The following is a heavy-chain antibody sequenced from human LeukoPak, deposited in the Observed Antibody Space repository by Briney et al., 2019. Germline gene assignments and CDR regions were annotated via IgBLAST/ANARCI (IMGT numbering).Heavy chain of an antibody. J-gene: IGHJ5*02. CDR1: GGSFSGYY. V-gene: IGHV4-34*01. D-gene: IGHD6-13*01. Sequence: SETLSLTCAVYGGSFSGYYWSWIRQPPGKGLEWIGEINHSGSTNYNPSLKSRVTISVDRSKNQFSLKLSSVTAADTAVYYCARGQIYSSSWGFDPWGQGTLVTVSS. CDR2: INHSGST. CDR3: ARGQIYSSSWGFDP.